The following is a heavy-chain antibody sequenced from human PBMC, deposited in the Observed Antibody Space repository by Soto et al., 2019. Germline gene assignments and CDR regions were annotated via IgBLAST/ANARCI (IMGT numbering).Heavy chain of an antibody. CDR3: ATGASWFEFDS. V-gene: IGHV3-21*01. Sequence: GGSLRLSCAASGFTFSSSTLNWVRQAPGKGLEWVSSISSSSNYIYYADSLKGRFTIFRDNAKTSLYLQMNSLRVEDTAVYYCATGASWFEFDSWGQGTLVTVS. CDR2: ISSSSNYI. D-gene: IGHD3-10*01. J-gene: IGHJ5*01. CDR1: GFTFSSST.